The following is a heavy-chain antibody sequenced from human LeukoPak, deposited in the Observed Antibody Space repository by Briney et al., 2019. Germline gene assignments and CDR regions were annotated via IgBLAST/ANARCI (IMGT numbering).Heavy chain of an antibody. CDR2: IYYSGST. Sequence: SETLSLTCSVSGGSISSYYWSWIRQPPGKGLEWIGYIYYSGSTNYNPSLKSRVTISVDTSKNQFSLKLSSVTAADTAVYYCAGEGDYGDPFDYWGQGTLVTVSS. D-gene: IGHD4-17*01. V-gene: IGHV4-59*08. J-gene: IGHJ4*02. CDR3: AGEGDYGDPFDY. CDR1: GGSISSYY.